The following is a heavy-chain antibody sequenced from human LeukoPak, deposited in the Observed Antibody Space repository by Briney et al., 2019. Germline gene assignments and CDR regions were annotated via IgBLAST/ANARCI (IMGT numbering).Heavy chain of an antibody. J-gene: IGHJ3*02. CDR3: ARAVEGDFWSTFLVHGGAFDI. Sequence: SETLSPTCTVSGGSISSSSYYWGWIRQPPGKGLEWIGSIYYSGSTYYNPSLKSRVAISVDTSENQFSLKLSSVTAADTAVYYCARAVEGDFWSTFLVHGGAFDIWGRGTMVTVSS. CDR2: IYYSGST. V-gene: IGHV4-39*07. D-gene: IGHD3-3*01. CDR1: GGSISSSSYY.